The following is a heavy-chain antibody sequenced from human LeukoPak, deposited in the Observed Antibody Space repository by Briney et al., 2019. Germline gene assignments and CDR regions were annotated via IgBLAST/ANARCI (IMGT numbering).Heavy chain of an antibody. CDR3: ARVGYSYGSPPIYWFDP. D-gene: IGHD5-18*01. CDR2: INPNRGGT. CDR1: GYTFTGYY. J-gene: IGHJ5*02. V-gene: IGHV1-2*06. Sequence: GASVKVSCKASGYTFTGYYMHWVRQAPGQGLEWMGRINPNRGGTNYAQKFQGRVTMTRDTSISTAYMELSRLRSDDTAVYYCARVGYSYGSPPIYWFDPWGQGTLVTVSS.